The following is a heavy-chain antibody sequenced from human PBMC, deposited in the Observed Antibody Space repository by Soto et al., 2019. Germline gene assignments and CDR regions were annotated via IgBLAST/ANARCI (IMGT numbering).Heavy chain of an antibody. V-gene: IGHV4-59*01. CDR3: VRVSDWFNP. CDR2: ISYSGST. Sequence: PSETLSLTCSVSGGSISSYYWSWIRQPPGKGLEWIGYISYSGSTKYNPSLKSRVTVLKDRSQNQFSLKLTSVTAADTAVYCCVRVSDWFNPWGQGTLVTVSS. CDR1: GGSISSYY. J-gene: IGHJ5*02.